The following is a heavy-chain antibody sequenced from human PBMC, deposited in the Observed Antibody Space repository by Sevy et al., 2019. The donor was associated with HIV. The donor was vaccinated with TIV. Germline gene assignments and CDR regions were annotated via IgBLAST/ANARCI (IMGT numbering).Heavy chain of an antibody. CDR3: ARGRQWPSDFDF. CDR2: VWPIESDT. D-gene: IGHD6-19*01. CDR1: GYSFPTYW. V-gene: IGHV5-51*01. Sequence: GESLKISCQASGYSFPTYWIAWVRQMPGKGLEWGGIVWPIESDTTYSPSFQGQVTISVDKSINTGYLHWSSLKASSTGVYYCARGRQWPSDFDFWGQGTLVTVSS. J-gene: IGHJ4*03.